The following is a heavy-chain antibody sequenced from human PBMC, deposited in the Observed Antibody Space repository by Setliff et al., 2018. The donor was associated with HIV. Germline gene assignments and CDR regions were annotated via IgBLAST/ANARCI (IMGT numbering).Heavy chain of an antibody. CDR1: GGSLTNYY. Sequence: SETLSLTCTLYGGSLTNYYWTWIRQSPEKGLEWIGEIVDSGSTNYSPSLKSTAYLQMNSLKTDDTAVYYCTRTSLGWHWLGNFDSWGQGTLVTVSS. CDR2: IVDSGST. V-gene: IGHV4-34*10. J-gene: IGHJ4*02. D-gene: IGHD6-19*01. CDR3: NFDS.